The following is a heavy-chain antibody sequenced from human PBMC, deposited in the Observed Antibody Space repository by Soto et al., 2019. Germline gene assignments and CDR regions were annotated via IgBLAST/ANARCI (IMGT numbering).Heavy chain of an antibody. CDR1: GFTFSSYA. J-gene: IGHJ4*02. D-gene: IGHD3-22*01. CDR3: AKYPRGYYDSSGYTYTDY. CDR2: ISGSGGST. Sequence: GGSLRLSCAASGFTFSSYAMGWVRQAPGKGLEWVSAISGSGGSTYYADSVKGRFTISRDNSKNTLYLQMNSLRAEDTAVYYCAKYPRGYYDSSGYTYTDYWGQGTLVTVSS. V-gene: IGHV3-23*01.